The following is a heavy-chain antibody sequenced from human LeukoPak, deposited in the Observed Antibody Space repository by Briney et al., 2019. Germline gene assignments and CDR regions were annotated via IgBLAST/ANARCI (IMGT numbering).Heavy chain of an antibody. D-gene: IGHD3-10*01. Sequence: SETLSLTCAVYGGSFSGYYWSWIRQPPGKGLEWIGEINHSGSTNYNPSLKSRVTISVDTSKNQFSLKLSSVTAADTAVYYCARRFFGRGSYYYGSGSRDYWGQGTLVTVSS. V-gene: IGHV4-34*01. CDR1: GGSFSGYY. CDR2: INHSGST. CDR3: ARRFFGRGSYYYGSGSRDY. J-gene: IGHJ4*02.